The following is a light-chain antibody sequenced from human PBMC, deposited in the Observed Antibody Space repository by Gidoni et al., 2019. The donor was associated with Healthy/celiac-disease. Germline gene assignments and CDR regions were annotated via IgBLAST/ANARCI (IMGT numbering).Light chain of an antibody. CDR3: QQSYSTLPLT. Sequence: DIQMTQSPSSLSASVGDRVTITCRASQSISSYLNWYQQKPGKAPKLLIYAAPSLQSGVPSRFSGSGSGTDFTLTISSLQPEDFATYYCQQSYSTLPLTFXGXTKVEIK. J-gene: IGKJ4*01. CDR1: QSISSY. V-gene: IGKV1-39*01. CDR2: AAP.